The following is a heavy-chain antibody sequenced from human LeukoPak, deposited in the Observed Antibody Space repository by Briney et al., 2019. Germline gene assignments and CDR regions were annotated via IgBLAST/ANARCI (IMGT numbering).Heavy chain of an antibody. Sequence: ASVKVSCKASGYTFTSYYMHWVRQAPGQGLEWMGIINPSGGSTSYAQKFQGRVTMTRDTSTGTVYMELSSLRSEDTAVYYCARETVVAGYFDYWGQGTLVTVSS. CDR3: ARETVVAGYFDY. CDR2: INPSGGST. CDR1: GYTFTSYY. D-gene: IGHD6-19*01. J-gene: IGHJ4*02. V-gene: IGHV1-46*01.